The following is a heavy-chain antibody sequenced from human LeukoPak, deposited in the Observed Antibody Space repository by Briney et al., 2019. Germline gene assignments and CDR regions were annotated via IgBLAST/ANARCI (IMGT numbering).Heavy chain of an antibody. CDR2: INPNSGGT. Sequence: ASVKVSCKASGYTFTGYYMHWVRQAPGQGHELMGRINPNSGGTNYAQKFQGRVTMTRDTSISTAYMELSRLRSDDTAVYYCARCSRGSSGCTDYWGQGTLVTVSS. V-gene: IGHV1-2*06. J-gene: IGHJ4*02. D-gene: IGHD6-19*01. CDR1: GYTFTGYY. CDR3: ARCSRGSSGCTDY.